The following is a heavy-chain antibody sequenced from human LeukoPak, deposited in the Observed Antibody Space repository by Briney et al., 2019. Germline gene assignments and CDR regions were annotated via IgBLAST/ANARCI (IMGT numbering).Heavy chain of an antibody. CDR3: ARDHYNKSWYKY. Sequence: SETLSLTCTVSGDSISSSGRFYWGWLRQPPGKGLEWIGSMDYSGTTDYNPSLKSRVTLSVDTSKDRSSLKLTSVTAADTALYYCARDHYNKSWYKYWGQGTLVTVSS. CDR2: MDYSGTT. J-gene: IGHJ4*02. D-gene: IGHD6-13*01. CDR1: GDSISSSGRFY. V-gene: IGHV4-39*02.